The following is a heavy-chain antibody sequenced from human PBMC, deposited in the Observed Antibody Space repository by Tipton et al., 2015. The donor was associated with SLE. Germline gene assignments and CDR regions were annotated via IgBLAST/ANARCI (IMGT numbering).Heavy chain of an antibody. Sequence: SLRLSCAASGFTFTDYGMNWVRQAPGKGLEWVAIISYDGSNKYYVDSVKGRFTISRDNSKNTLDLQMNSLRAEDTGVYYCAKDGRFTIFGVVPPDSWGQGTLVTVSS. CDR3: AKDGRFTIFGVVPPDS. D-gene: IGHD3-3*01. CDR1: GFTFTDYG. CDR2: ISYDGSNK. J-gene: IGHJ4*02. V-gene: IGHV3-30*18.